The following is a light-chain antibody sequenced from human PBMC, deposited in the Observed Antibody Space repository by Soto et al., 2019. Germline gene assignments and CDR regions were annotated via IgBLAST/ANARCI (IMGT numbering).Light chain of an antibody. CDR1: QSISSW. CDR3: PQYNSYSRTT. CDR2: DAS. V-gene: IGKV1-5*01. J-gene: IGKJ1*01. Sequence: DLQMTQSPSTLSASVGDRVTITCRASQSISSWLAWYQQKPGKAPKLLIYDASSLESGVPSRFSGSGSGTGFTLTISSLRPDDFATYYCPQYNSYSRTTFGQGTKVEIK.